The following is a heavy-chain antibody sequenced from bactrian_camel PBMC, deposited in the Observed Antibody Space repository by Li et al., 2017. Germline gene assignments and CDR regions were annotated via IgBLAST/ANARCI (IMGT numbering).Heavy chain of an antibody. J-gene: IGHJ4*01. Sequence: VQLVESGGGLVQPGGSLRLSCAASVNTYSRYCMGWFRQGPGQEREGVAAIYTGGVSRYYAESVKGRFTISQNDARNTVYLQMNSLKPEDTSMYYCAARSDIGLTSDWALPHTYHYWGQGTQVTVS. CDR1: VNTYSRYC. V-gene: IGHV3S40*01. D-gene: IGHD6*01. CDR3: AARSDIGLTSDWALPHTYHY. CDR2: IYTGGVSR.